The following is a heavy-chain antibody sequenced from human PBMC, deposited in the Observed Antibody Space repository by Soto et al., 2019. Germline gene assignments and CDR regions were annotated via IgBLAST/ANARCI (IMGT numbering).Heavy chain of an antibody. V-gene: IGHV3-74*01. CDR3: ARGGDPDY. Sequence: EVQLVESGGGLVQPGGSLRLSCVASGFTFEYSWMHWVRQAPGEGLMWVSRLQTDGSHPAHADSGRGRFAISRGNAKSTLYLQMNNLRAEDTGVYFCARGGDPDYWGQGTLVTVSS. CDR1: GFTFEYSW. CDR2: LQTDGSHP. J-gene: IGHJ4*02. D-gene: IGHD2-21*02.